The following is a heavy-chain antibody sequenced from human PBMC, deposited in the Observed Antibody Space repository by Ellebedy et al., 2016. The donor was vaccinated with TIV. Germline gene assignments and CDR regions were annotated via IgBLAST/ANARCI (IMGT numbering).Heavy chain of an antibody. CDR3: VADLASVGQ. J-gene: IGHJ1*01. D-gene: IGHD1-26*01. Sequence: AASVKVSCKASGYSFVSYGVSWVRQAPGQGLEWMGGIIPVLETPNYAQKFQGRLTVSADKSTNTAYMELSSLTSEDTAVYYCVADLASVGQWGQGTLVIVSS. V-gene: IGHV1-69*10. CDR2: IIPVLETP. CDR1: GYSFVSYG.